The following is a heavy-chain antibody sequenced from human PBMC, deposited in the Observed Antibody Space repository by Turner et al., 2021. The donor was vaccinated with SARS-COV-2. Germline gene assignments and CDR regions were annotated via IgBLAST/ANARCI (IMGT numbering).Heavy chain of an antibody. J-gene: IGHJ6*02. Sequence: QLQLQESGPGLVKPSETLSLTCTVSGGSISSSSYYRGWIRQPPGKGLEWIGYIYYSGSTYYNPSLKSRVTISVDTSKNQFSLKLSSVTAADTAVYYCAGEVVVLTTTHYGMDVWGQGTTVTVSS. CDR1: GGSISSSSYY. CDR2: IYYSGST. D-gene: IGHD1-26*01. V-gene: IGHV4-39*01. CDR3: AGEVVVLTTTHYGMDV.